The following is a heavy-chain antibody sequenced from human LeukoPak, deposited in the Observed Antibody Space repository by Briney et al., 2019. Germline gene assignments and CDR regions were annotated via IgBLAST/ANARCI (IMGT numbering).Heavy chain of an antibody. V-gene: IGHV1-2*02. D-gene: IGHD6-19*01. J-gene: IGHJ4*02. CDR2: INTNSGGT. CDR3: TRLLYSSGWYPSGY. Sequence: ASVKVSCKASGYTFTVYYMHWVRQAPGQGLEWMGWINTNSGGTKYAQKFQDRVTMTRDTSIRTAYMELSRLSSDDTAVYYCTRLLYSSGWYPSGYWGQGTLVSVSS. CDR1: GYTFTVYY.